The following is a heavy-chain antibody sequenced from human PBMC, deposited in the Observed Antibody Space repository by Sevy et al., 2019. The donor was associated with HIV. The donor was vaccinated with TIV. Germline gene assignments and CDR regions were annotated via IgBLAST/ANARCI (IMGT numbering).Heavy chain of an antibody. Sequence: SETLSLTCTVSGGSISSDYWSWIQQPAGKGLEWIGRIYTSGSTNYNPSLKSRVTMSVDTSKNQFSLKLSSVTAADTAVYYCAREEGSYYYYGMDVWGQGTTVTVSS. CDR2: IYTSGST. V-gene: IGHV4-4*07. J-gene: IGHJ6*02. CDR1: GGSISSDY. CDR3: AREEGSYYYYGMDV.